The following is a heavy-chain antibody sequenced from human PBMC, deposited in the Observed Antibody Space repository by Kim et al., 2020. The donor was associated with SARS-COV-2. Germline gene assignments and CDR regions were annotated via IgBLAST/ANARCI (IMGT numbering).Heavy chain of an antibody. D-gene: IGHD6-19*01. CDR3: VRAHPDSSGWSRFDH. CDR2: TYYRSKWYN. J-gene: IGHJ4*02. CDR1: GDSVSSNSAS. Sequence: SQTLSLTCAISGDSVSSNSASWNWIRQSPSRGLEWLGRTYYRSKWYNDYAVSVKSRITINPDTSKNHFSLQLSSVTPEDTAVYYCVRAHPDSSGWSRFDHWGQGALVTVSS. V-gene: IGHV6-1*01.